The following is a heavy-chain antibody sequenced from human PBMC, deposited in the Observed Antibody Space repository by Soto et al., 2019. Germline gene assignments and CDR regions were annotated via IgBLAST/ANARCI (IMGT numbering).Heavy chain of an antibody. CDR2: IYYSGST. CDR3: ARHAPYIVVVPAAPYYYYYMDV. CDR1: GGSISSSSYY. J-gene: IGHJ6*03. Sequence: QLQLQESGPGLVKPSETLSLTCTVSGGSISSSSYYWGWIRQPPGKGLEWIGSIYYSGSTYYNPSLKSRVTMSVDTSKNQFSLKLRSVTAADTAVYYCARHAPYIVVVPAAPYYYYYMDVWGKGTTVTVSS. D-gene: IGHD2-2*01. V-gene: IGHV4-39*01.